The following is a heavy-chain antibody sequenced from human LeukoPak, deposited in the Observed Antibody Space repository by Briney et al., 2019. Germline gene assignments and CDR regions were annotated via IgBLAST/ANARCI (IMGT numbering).Heavy chain of an antibody. Sequence: GGSLRLSCAASGFTFSSYSINWVRQAPGKGLEWVSSISSTSSYIYYIDSVKGRFTISRDNAKNSLYLQMNSLRAEDTAVYYCARMRDDNLDYWGQGTLVTASS. CDR2: ISSTSSYI. J-gene: IGHJ4*02. CDR1: GFTFSSYS. D-gene: IGHD5-24*01. V-gene: IGHV3-21*01. CDR3: ARMRDDNLDY.